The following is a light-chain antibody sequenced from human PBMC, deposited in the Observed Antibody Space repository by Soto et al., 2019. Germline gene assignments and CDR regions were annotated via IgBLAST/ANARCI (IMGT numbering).Light chain of an antibody. Sequence: QSALTQPASVSGSPGQSIAISCTGSSSDVGIYNYVSWYQQHPGKVPKLIIYEVTNRPSGVSNRFSGSKSGNTASLTISGLQAEDEADYYCASYTSSDTWVFGGGTKLTVL. J-gene: IGLJ3*02. CDR2: EVT. CDR1: SSDVGIYNY. V-gene: IGLV2-14*01. CDR3: ASYTSSDTWV.